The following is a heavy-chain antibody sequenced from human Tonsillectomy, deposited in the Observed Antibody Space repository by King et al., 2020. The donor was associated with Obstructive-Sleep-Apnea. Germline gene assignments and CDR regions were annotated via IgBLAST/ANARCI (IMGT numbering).Heavy chain of an antibody. J-gene: IGHJ4*02. Sequence: QLQESGPGLVKPSETLSLTCTVSGGSISSYYWSWIRQPPGKGLEWIGYMFSSGNINYNPSLKSRVTMSVDTSKNHFSLKLSSVTAADTAVYYCARSTALVSPFAYWGQGALVTVSS. CDR2: MFSSGNI. CDR3: ARSTALVSPFAY. CDR1: GGSISSYY. V-gene: IGHV4-59*08. D-gene: IGHD4-23*01.